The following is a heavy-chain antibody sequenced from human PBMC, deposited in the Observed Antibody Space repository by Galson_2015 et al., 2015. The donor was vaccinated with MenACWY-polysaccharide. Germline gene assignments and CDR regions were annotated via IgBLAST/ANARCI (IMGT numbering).Heavy chain of an antibody. Sequence: CAISGDSVPSHSAAWNWIRQSPSRGLEWLGRTYYRSKWYHDYPVSVKSRITINPDTSKNQFSLQLNSVTPDDTALYYCARTCPPYSRTWYECFDYWDQGTLVTVSS. D-gene: IGHD6-13*01. CDR1: GDSVPSHSAA. J-gene: IGHJ4*02. CDR2: TYYRSKWYH. V-gene: IGHV6-1*01. CDR3: ARTCPPYSRTWYECFDY.